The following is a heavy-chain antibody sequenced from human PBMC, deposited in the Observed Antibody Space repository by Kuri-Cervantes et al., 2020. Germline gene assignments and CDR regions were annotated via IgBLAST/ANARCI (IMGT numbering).Heavy chain of an antibody. V-gene: IGHV3-33*01. CDR3: ARERDSSGWPLCSVDY. CDR2: IWYDGSNK. D-gene: IGHD6-19*01. Sequence: GGSLRLSCAASGFTFSSYAMHWVRQAPGKGLEWVSVIWYDGSNKYYADSVKGRFTISRDNSKNTLYLQMNSLRAEDTAVYYCARERDSSGWPLCSVDYWGQGTLVTVSS. J-gene: IGHJ4*02. CDR1: GFTFSSYA.